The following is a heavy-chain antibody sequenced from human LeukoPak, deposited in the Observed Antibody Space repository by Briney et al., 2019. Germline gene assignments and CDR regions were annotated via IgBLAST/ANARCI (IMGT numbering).Heavy chain of an antibody. D-gene: IGHD3-16*01. CDR3: GRAGFGTAYNRFYYYMDV. V-gene: IGHV4-38-2*01. CDR2: IYNSGIA. J-gene: IGHJ6*03. Sequence: TSETLSLTCAVSNYPITSDYYWVWIRQPPGQGLEWIGQIYNSGIAHYNPSLKSRVTMSVDTSRSQFSVNLNSVTAADTAVYFCGRAGFGTAYNRFYYYMDVWGKGTTVTVPS. CDR1: NYPITSDYY.